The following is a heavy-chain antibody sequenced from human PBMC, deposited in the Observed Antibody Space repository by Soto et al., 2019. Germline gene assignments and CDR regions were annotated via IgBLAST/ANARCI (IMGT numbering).Heavy chain of an antibody. D-gene: IGHD4-17*01. J-gene: IGHJ6*02. CDR2: IHYSGSV. Sequence: QVQLQESGPGLVRPSQTLSLTCTVSGGSISSDHYHWTWFRQTPWNVRELIGYIHYSGSVYYNPSLRSRVTMSVGTSKNLFSMKLSSVTAAYTAVDFCVREDDGGDRDYYGLDVWGQGTTVTVSS. CDR3: VREDDGGDRDYYGLDV. V-gene: IGHV4-30-4*01. CDR1: GGSISSDHYH.